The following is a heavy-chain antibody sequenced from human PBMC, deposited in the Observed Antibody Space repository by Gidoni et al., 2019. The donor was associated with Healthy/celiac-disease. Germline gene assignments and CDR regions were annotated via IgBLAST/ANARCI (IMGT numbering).Heavy chain of an antibody. V-gene: IGHV4-59*09. Sequence: GSTNYNPSLKSRVTISVDTSKNQFSLKLSSVTAADTAVYYCARGVSYYGMDVWGQGTTVTVSS. CDR3: ARGVSYYGMDV. CDR2: GST. J-gene: IGHJ6*02.